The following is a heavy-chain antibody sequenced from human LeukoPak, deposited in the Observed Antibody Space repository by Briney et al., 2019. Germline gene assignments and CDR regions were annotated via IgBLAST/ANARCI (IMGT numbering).Heavy chain of an antibody. V-gene: IGHV3-23*01. D-gene: IGHD3-10*01. CDR1: GFTFSSYV. CDR3: AKGGMVREEYDY. CDR2: VSGSGGSA. J-gene: IGHJ4*02. Sequence: GGSLRLSCAASGFTFSSYVMGWVRQAPGKGLEWVSGVSGSGGSAYYADSVKGRFTISRDNSKNTLYLQMNTLRVEDTAVYYCAKGGMVREEYDYWGQGTLVTVSS.